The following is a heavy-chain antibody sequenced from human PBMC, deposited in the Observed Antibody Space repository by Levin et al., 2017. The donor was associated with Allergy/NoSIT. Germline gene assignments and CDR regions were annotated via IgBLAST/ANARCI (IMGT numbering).Heavy chain of an antibody. Sequence: PGGSLRLSCTVSGSTTSLFYWNWIRQTPGKGLEWIGYINYSGSTKYNPSLKSRVTISLDKSKNQFSLLLTSVTAADTAVYYCARDTGGWYFDRWGQGTPVTVAS. CDR1: GSTTSLFY. CDR2: INYSGST. V-gene: IGHV4-59*01. J-gene: IGHJ5*02. D-gene: IGHD3-16*01. CDR3: ARDTGGWYFDR.